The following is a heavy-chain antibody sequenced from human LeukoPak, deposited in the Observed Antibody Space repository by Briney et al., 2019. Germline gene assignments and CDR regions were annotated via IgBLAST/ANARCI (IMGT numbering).Heavy chain of an antibody. J-gene: IGHJ6*03. D-gene: IGHD3-9*01. CDR3: ARVPVLRYFDWLLYSADYYYYYYMDV. Sequence: SQTLSLTCTVSGGSISSGSYHWSWIRQPAGKALEWIGRIYPSGSTNYDPSLKSRVTISVDTSKNQFSLKLTSVTAADTAVYYCARVPVLRYFDWLLYSADYYYYYYMDVWGKGTTVTISS. CDR1: GGSISSGSYH. V-gene: IGHV4-61*02. CDR2: IYPSGST.